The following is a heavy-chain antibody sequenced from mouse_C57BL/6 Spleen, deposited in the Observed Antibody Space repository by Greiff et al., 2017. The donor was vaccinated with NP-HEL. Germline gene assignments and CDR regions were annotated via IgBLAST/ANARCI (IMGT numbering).Heavy chain of an antibody. CDR3: LYGYAMDY. CDR1: GYTFTDYY. Sequence: EVQLQQSGPELVKPGASVKISCKASGYTFTDYYMNWVKQSHGKSLEWIGDINPNNGGTSYNQKFKGKATLTVDKSSSTAYMELRSLTSEDSAVYYCLYGYAMDYWGQGTSVTVSS. J-gene: IGHJ4*01. D-gene: IGHD1-1*01. V-gene: IGHV1-26*01. CDR2: INPNNGGT.